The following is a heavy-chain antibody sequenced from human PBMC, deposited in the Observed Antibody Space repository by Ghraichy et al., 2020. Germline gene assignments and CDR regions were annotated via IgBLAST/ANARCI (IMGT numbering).Heavy chain of an antibody. CDR1: GYTFTSYA. D-gene: IGHD3-10*01. Sequence: ASVKVSCKASGYTFTSYAMHWVRQAPGQRLEWMGWINAGNGNTKYSQKFQGRVTITRDTSASTAYMELSSLRSEDTAVYYCARPEEVLWFGEDDAFDIWGQGTMVTVSS. V-gene: IGHV1-3*01. J-gene: IGHJ3*02. CDR2: INAGNGNT. CDR3: ARPEEVLWFGEDDAFDI.